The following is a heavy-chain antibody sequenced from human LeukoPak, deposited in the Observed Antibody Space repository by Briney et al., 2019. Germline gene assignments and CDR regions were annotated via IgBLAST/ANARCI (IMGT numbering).Heavy chain of an antibody. CDR3: ARDREPYCSSTSCPYYFDX. J-gene: IGHJ4*02. D-gene: IGHD2-2*01. CDR2: IYYSGST. Sequence: SETLSLTCTVSGGSMSSYYWSWIRQPPGKGLEWVGYIYYSGSTNYNPSLKSRVTISVDTAKDQFSLKLSSVTAADTAVYYCARDREPYCSSTSCPYYFDXXXQGTLVTVSS. V-gene: IGHV4-59*01. CDR1: GGSMSSYY.